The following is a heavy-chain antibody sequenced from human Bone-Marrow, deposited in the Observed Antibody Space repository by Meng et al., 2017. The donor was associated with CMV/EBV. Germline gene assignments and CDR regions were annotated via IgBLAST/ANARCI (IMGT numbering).Heavy chain of an antibody. CDR2: IKQDGSEK. V-gene: IGHV3-7*01. CDR3: ARGLTRSDY. CDR1: GFTFSSYW. J-gene: IGHJ4*02. D-gene: IGHD1-14*01. Sequence: GESLKISCAASGFTFSSYWMSWVRQAPGKGLEWVANIKQDGSEKNYVDSVKGRFTISRDNAKNSLYLQMNSLRAEDTAVYYCARGLTRSDYWGQGTLVTVYS.